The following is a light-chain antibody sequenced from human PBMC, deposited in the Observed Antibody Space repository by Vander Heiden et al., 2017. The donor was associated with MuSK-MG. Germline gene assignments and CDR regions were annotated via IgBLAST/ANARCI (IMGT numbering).Light chain of an antibody. CDR3: SSYASSSTVV. J-gene: IGLJ2*01. CDR2: DVS. Sequence: QSALTQPASVSRSPGQSITISCTRTSRDVGGYNYVSWYQQNPGNAPQLMIYDVSNRPSGVSNRFSGSKSGSTASLTISGLQAEDEADYYCSSYASSSTVVFGGGTKLTVL. V-gene: IGLV2-14*01. CDR1: SRDVGGYNY.